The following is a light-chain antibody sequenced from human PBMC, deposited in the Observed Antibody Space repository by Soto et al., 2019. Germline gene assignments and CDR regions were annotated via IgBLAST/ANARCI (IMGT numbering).Light chain of an antibody. CDR3: QQLNCYPIT. CDR2: AAS. J-gene: IGKJ5*01. V-gene: IGKV1-9*01. Sequence: DIQLTQSPSFLSASVGDRVTITCRASQGLSSDLAWYQQKPGKAPKLLIYAASTLQSGVPSRFSGSGSGTECTLTISSLQPEDFATYYCQQLNCYPITFGQGTRLEIK. CDR1: QGLSSD.